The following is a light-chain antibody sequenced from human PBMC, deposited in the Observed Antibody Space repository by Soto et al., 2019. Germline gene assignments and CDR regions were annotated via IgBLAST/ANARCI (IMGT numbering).Light chain of an antibody. V-gene: IGKV1-5*03. J-gene: IGKJ4*01. CDR1: QSFSYE. CDR2: KAS. Sequence: DIQMTQSPFTLSASVGDTVTITCRASQSFSYELAWYQQRPGKAPQLLIYKASSLEDGVPPRFSGSGTGTEFTLTISSLQPEDFATYYCQQYDGSSPSLTFGGGTKVEV. CDR3: QQYDGSSPSLT.